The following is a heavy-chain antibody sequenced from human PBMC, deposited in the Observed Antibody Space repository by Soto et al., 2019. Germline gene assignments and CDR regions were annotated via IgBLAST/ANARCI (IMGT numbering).Heavy chain of an antibody. CDR2: IIPFFGTA. D-gene: IGHD5-18*01. V-gene: IGHV1-69*13. Sequence: SVKVSCKASGGTFSTFGISWVRQAPGQGLEWMGGIIPFFGTARYSQKFEDRITITADESTNTVYMGLRSLTSEDTAIYYCAKSAPMDAGDKYYYDFWGQGALVTVSS. CDR1: GGTFSTFG. CDR3: AKSAPMDAGDKYYYDF. J-gene: IGHJ4*02.